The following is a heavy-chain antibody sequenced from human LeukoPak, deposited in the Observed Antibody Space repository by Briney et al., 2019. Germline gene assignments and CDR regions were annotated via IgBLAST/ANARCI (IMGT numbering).Heavy chain of an antibody. CDR3: ARQEARSSYFEGLDY. Sequence: GGSLRLSCVASGFKFSGYAIHWVRQAPGKGLQWVALISYNGGRKDYADSVKGRFTIDRDNSKNTVYLQMNSLRLDDTARYFCARQEARSSYFEGLDYWGQGNLVTVSS. CDR2: ISYNGGRK. V-gene: IGHV3-30*04. J-gene: IGHJ4*02. D-gene: IGHD3-10*01. CDR1: GFKFSGYA.